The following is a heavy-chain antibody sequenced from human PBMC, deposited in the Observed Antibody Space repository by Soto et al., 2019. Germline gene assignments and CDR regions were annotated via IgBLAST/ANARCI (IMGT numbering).Heavy chain of an antibody. Sequence: ASVKVSCKASGYTFTSYYMHWVRQAPGQGLEWMGIVNPSGGSTSYAQKFQGRVAMTRDTSTSTVYMELSSLRSEDTAVYYCAREASVDSSSSGGMDVWGQGTTVTAP. CDR3: AREASVDSSSSGGMDV. J-gene: IGHJ6*02. CDR2: VNPSGGST. CDR1: GYTFTSYY. V-gene: IGHV1-46*01. D-gene: IGHD6-6*01.